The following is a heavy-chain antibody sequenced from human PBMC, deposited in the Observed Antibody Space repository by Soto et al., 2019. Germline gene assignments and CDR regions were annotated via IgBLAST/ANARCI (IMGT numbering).Heavy chain of an antibody. V-gene: IGHV1-69*01. D-gene: IGHD4-17*01. CDR3: ASSYGDYAPVDY. CDR2: IIPIFGTA. Sequence: QVQLVQSGAEVKKPGSSVKVSCKASGGTFSSYAISWVRQAPGQGLEWMGGIIPIFGTANYAQKLQGRVTITADESTSNAYMELSSLRAEDTAVYYCASSYGDYAPVDYWGQGTLVTVSS. J-gene: IGHJ4*02. CDR1: GGTFSSYA.